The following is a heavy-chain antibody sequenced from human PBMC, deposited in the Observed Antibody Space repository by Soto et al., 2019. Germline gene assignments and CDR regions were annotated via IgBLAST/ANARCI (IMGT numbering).Heavy chain of an antibody. CDR3: ARENSVQAWLHHFDH. V-gene: IGHV3-64D*06. Sequence: GGSLRLSCSASGFTFSSYAMHWVRQAPGKGLEYVSAISSNGGSTYYADSVKGRFTISRDNSKNTLYLQMSSLRAEDTAVYYCARENSVQAWLHHFDHWGLGTLVTVSS. J-gene: IGHJ4*02. CDR1: GFTFSSYA. CDR2: ISSNGGST. D-gene: IGHD5-18*01.